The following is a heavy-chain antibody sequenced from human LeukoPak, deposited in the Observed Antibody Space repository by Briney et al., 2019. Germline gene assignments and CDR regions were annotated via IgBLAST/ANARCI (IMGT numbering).Heavy chain of an antibody. CDR3: ARDRDFWSGYNWFAP. CDR1: GYTFTSYG. J-gene: IGHJ5*02. CDR2: SSAYNCNT. D-gene: IGHD3-3*01. V-gene: IGHV1-18*01. Sequence: ASVKVSCKASGYTFTSYGSSGVGQARGQGLEGMGWSSAYNCNTNYAQKLQGRVTMTTDTSTSTAYMELRSLRSDDTAVYYCARDRDFWSGYNWFAPWGQGTLVTVSS.